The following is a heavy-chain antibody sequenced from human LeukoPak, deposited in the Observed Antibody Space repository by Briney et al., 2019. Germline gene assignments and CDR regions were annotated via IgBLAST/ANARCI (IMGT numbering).Heavy chain of an antibody. CDR3: ARDPSLAVAGIRLFDY. D-gene: IGHD6-19*01. J-gene: IGHJ4*02. CDR2: ISGYNGNP. Sequence: ASVKVSCKTSGYTFTNYGISWVRQAPGQGLEWMGWISGYNGNPRYAQKVQGRVTMTTDTSTNAAYMEVYSLRSDDTAIYYCARDPSLAVAGIRLFDYWGQGTLVIVSS. CDR1: GYTFTNYG. V-gene: IGHV1-18*01.